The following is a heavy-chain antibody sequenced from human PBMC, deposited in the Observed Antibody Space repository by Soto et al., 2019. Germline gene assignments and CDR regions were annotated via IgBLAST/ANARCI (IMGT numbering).Heavy chain of an antibody. CDR1: GFPFSSNS. CDR3: ARDLNWAFDH. V-gene: IGHV3-48*02. J-gene: IGHJ5*02. CDR2: ITGSGTTT. Sequence: LRLSCAASGFPFSSNSVNWVRQAPGKGLEWVSYITGSGTTTRYADSVKGRFTLSRDNAKNSLFLDMNSLTDEDTAVYYCARDLNWAFDHWGRGTLVTVSS. D-gene: IGHD1-1*01.